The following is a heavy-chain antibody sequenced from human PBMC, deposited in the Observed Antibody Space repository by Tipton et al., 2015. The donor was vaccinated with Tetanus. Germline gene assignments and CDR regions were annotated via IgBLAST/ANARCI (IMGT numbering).Heavy chain of an antibody. CDR1: GGSINNGTYT. V-gene: IGHV4-30-2*06. J-gene: IGHJ5*01. Sequence: LRLSCTVSGGSINNGTYTWSWIRQSPGKGLEWIGYIFHTGGTYYNPSLKSRVTISVDGPKNQFSLNLKSVTAADTAVYYCARSHGSGGLLWFDSWGQGTLVTVSS. CDR3: ARSHGSGGLLWFDS. CDR2: IFHTGGT. D-gene: IGHD3-10*01.